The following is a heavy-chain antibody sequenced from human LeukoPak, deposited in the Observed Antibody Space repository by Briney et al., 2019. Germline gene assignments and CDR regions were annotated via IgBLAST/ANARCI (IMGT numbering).Heavy chain of an antibody. CDR3: TRDRGATTRPFDY. J-gene: IGHJ4*02. V-gene: IGHV3-49*03. D-gene: IGHD1-26*01. CDR2: IRSKAYGGTT. CDR1: GFTFGDYA. Sequence: GGSLRLSCTASGFTFGDYAMSWFRQAPGKGLEWVGFIRSKAYGGTTEYAASVKGRFTISRDDSKSIAYLQMNSLKTEDTAVYYCTRDRGATTRPFDYWGQGTLVTVSS.